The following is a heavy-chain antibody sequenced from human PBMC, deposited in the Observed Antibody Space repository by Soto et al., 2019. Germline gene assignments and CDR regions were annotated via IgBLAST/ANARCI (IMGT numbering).Heavy chain of an antibody. Sequence: QVQLVQSGAEVKEPGASVRVSCEASGYTFTAYYIHWVRRAPGHGLEWMGWINPKFGDTTYAQDLQGRVSMTRDMSISTVYMELSRLTSDDTAISYCARNMDYYYGRGSGNGHGVWGQGTTVTVFS. D-gene: IGHD3-10*02. J-gene: IGHJ6*02. CDR2: INPKFGDT. CDR1: GYTFTAYY. CDR3: ARNMDYYYGRGSGNGHGV. V-gene: IGHV1-2*02.